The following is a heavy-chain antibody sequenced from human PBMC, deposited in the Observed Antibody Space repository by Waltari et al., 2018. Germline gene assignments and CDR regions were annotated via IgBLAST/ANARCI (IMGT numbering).Heavy chain of an antibody. CDR3: ARGGGTFSKPQYFDS. CDR1: GYIFTTYV. Sequence: QVHLVQSGSAMKKPGASVKVSCKASGYIFTTYVINWVRQAPGQGLEWMGWIKTNTGNPTYVQGFTGRFVFSLDTSVSTAYLQISSLKAEDSAIYYCARGGGTFSKPQYFDSWGQGTRVTVSS. CDR2: IKTNTGNP. V-gene: IGHV7-4-1*02. J-gene: IGHJ4*02. D-gene: IGHD1-26*01.